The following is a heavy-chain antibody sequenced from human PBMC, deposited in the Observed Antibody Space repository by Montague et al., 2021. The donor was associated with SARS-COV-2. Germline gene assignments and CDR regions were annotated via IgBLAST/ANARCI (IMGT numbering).Heavy chain of an antibody. J-gene: IGHJ6*02. CDR1: GFTFSSYS. CDR3: ARNGYCSSTSCSIYGMDV. V-gene: IGHV3-21*01. CDR2: ISSSSSYI. D-gene: IGHD2-2*01. Sequence: SLRLSCAASGFTFSSYSMNWVRQAPGKGLEWVSSISSSSSYIYYADSVKGRFTISRDNAKNSLYLQMNSLRVEDTAVYYCARNGYCSSTSCSIYGMDVWGQGTTVTVSS.